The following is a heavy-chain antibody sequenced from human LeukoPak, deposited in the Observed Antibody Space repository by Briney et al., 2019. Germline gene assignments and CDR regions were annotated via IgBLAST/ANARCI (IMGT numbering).Heavy chain of an antibody. V-gene: IGHV4-61*02. CDR1: GGPISSGSYY. D-gene: IGHD7-27*01. Sequence: PSQTLSLTCTVSGGPISSGSYYWSWIRQPAGKGLEWIGRIYTSGSTNYNPSLKSRVAISVDTSKNQFSLKLSSVTAADTAVYYCARANWGSYAFDIWGQGTMVTVSS. CDR2: IYTSGST. J-gene: IGHJ3*02. CDR3: ARANWGSYAFDI.